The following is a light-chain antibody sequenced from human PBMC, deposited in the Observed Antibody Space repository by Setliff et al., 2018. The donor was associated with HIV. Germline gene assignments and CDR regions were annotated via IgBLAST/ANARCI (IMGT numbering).Light chain of an antibody. CDR3: AVWDNALKGYV. CDR1: SSDIGVNV. V-gene: IGLV1-44*01. CDR2: NNY. Sequence: SVLSQPPSASGTPGQRITISCSGSSSDIGVNVVNWYQHLPGTSPKLLIYNNYQRPSGVPDRFSGSKSGSSGSLAISGLQSEDEADYYCAVWDNALKGYVLGTGTKGTVL. J-gene: IGLJ1*01.